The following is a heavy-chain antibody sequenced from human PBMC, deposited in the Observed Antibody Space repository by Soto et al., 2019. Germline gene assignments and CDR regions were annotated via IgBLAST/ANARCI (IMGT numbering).Heavy chain of an antibody. V-gene: IGHV3-30-3*01. CDR2: ISYDGSNK. J-gene: IGHJ3*02. Sequence: ESGGGVVQPGRSLRLSCAASGFTFSSYAMHWVRQAPGKGLEWVAVISYDGSNKYYADSVKGRFTISRDNSKNTLYLQRNSLRAEDTAVYYCAIDTRDSSGLFDIWGQGTMVTVSS. CDR3: AIDTRDSSGLFDI. CDR1: GFTFSSYA. D-gene: IGHD3-22*01.